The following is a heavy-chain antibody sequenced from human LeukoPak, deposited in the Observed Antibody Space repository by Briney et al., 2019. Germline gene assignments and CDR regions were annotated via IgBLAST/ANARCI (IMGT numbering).Heavy chain of an antibody. CDR1: GFTFSSYG. D-gene: IGHD3-22*01. J-gene: IGHJ4*02. V-gene: IGHV3-33*01. Sequence: PGGSLRLSCAASGFTFSSYGMHCDRQAPGKGLEWVAVIWYDGSNKYYADSVKGRFTISRDNSKNTLYLQMNSLRAEDTAVYYCAREGYDSSGYYVDYWGQGTLVTVSS. CDR3: AREGYDSSGYYVDY. CDR2: IWYDGSNK.